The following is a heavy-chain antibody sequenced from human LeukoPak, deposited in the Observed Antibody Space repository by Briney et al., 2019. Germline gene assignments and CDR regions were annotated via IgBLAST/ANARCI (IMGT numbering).Heavy chain of an antibody. CDR1: GGSVSSGSYY. Sequence: SETLSLTCTVSGGSVSSGSYYWSWIRQPPRKGLEWIGYIYYSGSTNYNPSLKSRVTISVDTSKNQFSLKLSSVTAADTAVYYCARDAATVTTGFDYWGQGTLVTVSS. V-gene: IGHV4-61*01. CDR2: IYYSGST. J-gene: IGHJ4*02. D-gene: IGHD4-11*01. CDR3: ARDAATVTTGFDY.